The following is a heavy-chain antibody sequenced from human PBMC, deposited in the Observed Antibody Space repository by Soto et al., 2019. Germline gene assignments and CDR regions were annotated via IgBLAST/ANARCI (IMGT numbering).Heavy chain of an antibody. CDR2: INHSGST. D-gene: IGHD6-19*01. J-gene: IGHJ2*01. Sequence: QVQLQQWGAGLLKPSETLSLTCAVYGGSFSPYFWSWIRQPPGKGLEWIGEINHSGSTNYNQSLTRRPALSVDTSKSQVSLKLTAVNAADTAVYYCARLASGWQYYYFDFWGRGTPVTVSS. CDR3: ARLASGWQYYYFDF. V-gene: IGHV4-34*01. CDR1: GGSFSPYF.